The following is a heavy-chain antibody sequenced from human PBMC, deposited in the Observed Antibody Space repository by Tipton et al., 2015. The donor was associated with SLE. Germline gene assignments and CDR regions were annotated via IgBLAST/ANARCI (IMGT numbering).Heavy chain of an antibody. CDR1: GFTFSNYG. CDR3: ASPYSGTSYFDY. CDR2: IPYDGSNK. D-gene: IGHD1-26*01. Sequence: SLRLSCAASGFTFSNYGMHWVRQAPGKGLEWVAFIPYDGSNKYYADSVKGRFTISRDNSKNTLYLQMNSLRAEDTAVYYCASPYSGTSYFDYWGQGTLVTVSS. J-gene: IGHJ4*02. V-gene: IGHV3-30*02.